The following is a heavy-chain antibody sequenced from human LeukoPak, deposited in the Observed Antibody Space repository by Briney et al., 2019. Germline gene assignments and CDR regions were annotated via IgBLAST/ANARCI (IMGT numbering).Heavy chain of an antibody. J-gene: IGHJ6*02. CDR1: GYTFTTHD. V-gene: IGHV1-46*01. CDR3: ASVYQHGMDV. CDR2: VNPSSISA. D-gene: IGHD2-2*01. Sequence: ASVKVSCKASGYTFTTHDINWVRQATGQGLEWMGIVNPSSISASYAQKFQGRVTMTRDTSTSTVSMELSSLRSDDTAVYYCASVYQHGMDVWGQGTTVTVSS.